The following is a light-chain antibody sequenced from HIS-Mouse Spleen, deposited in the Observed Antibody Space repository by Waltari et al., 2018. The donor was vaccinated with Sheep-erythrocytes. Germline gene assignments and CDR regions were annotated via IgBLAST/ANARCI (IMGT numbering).Light chain of an antibody. CDR2: AAS. Sequence: DIQMTQSPSSLSASVGDRVTITCRASQSISSYLNWYQQKPGKAPKLLIYAASSLQNGVTSRFSGSGSGTDFTLTISSLQPEDFATYYCQQSYSTPPTFGGGTKVEIK. J-gene: IGKJ4*01. V-gene: IGKV1-39*01. CDR1: QSISSY. CDR3: QQSYSTPPT.